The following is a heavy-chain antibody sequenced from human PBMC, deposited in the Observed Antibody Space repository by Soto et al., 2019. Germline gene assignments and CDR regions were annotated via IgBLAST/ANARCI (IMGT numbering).Heavy chain of an antibody. J-gene: IGHJ4*02. CDR1: GFTFSSYW. CDR2: ISGSGNST. CDR3: AKERSSGWSFDY. D-gene: IGHD6-19*01. Sequence: GGSLRLSCAASGFTFSSYWMSWVRQAPGKGLEWVSGISGSGNSTYYVDSVKGRFTVSRDNSKNTLYLQMNSLRAEYTAVFYCAKERSSGWSFDYWGQGTLVTVSS. V-gene: IGHV3-23*01.